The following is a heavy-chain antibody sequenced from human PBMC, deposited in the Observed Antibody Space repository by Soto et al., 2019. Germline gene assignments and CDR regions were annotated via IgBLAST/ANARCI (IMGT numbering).Heavy chain of an antibody. Sequence: GGSLRLSCAASGFTLSSYAMSWVRQAPGKGLEWVSAISGSGGSTYYADSVKGRFTISRDNSKNTLYLQMNSLRAEDTAVYYCAKTPSQWLRLLFYFDYWGQGTLVTVSS. CDR2: ISGSGGST. CDR1: GFTLSSYA. CDR3: AKTPSQWLRLLFYFDY. V-gene: IGHV3-23*01. J-gene: IGHJ4*02. D-gene: IGHD5-12*01.